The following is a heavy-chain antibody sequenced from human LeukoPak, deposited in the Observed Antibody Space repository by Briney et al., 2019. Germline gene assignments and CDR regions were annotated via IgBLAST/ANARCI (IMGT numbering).Heavy chain of an antibody. CDR1: GLTFSSHA. D-gene: IGHD6-25*01. CDR2: IDKNGDGT. Sequence: GGSLRLSCAASGLTFSSHAMNWVRQPPGKGLDWVSSIDKNGDGTFYADSVKGRFTISRDNSKNTLYLQMNSLRRDDTAVYYCARRGGASGWGAFDVWGQGTVVTVSS. V-gene: IGHV3-23*01. J-gene: IGHJ3*01. CDR3: ARRGGASGWGAFDV.